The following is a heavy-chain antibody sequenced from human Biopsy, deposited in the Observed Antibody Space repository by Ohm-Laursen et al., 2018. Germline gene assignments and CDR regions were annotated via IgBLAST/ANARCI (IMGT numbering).Heavy chain of an antibody. D-gene: IGHD5-18*01. CDR1: GFTFSDAW. Sequence: GSLRLSCTASGFTFSDAWMTWVRQAPGRGLEWVSVTFGSGDTTHYGDSVKGRFSVSRDNSKSTLYLQMNSLRAEDTAVYYCAKTLGDSYGSRYFDYWGQGTLVTVSS. V-gene: IGHV3-23*01. CDR2: TFGSGDTT. CDR3: AKTLGDSYGSRYFDY. J-gene: IGHJ4*02.